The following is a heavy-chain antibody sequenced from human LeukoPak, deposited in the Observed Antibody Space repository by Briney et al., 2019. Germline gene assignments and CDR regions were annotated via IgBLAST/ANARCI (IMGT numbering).Heavy chain of an antibody. CDR2: IYYSGST. J-gene: IGHJ6*02. V-gene: IGHV4-59*01. Sequence: SETLSLTCTVSGGSISSYYWSWIRQPPGKGLEWIGYIYYSGSTNYNPSLKSRVTISVDTSKNQFSLKLSSVTAADTAVYYCARALHSSGWYPLDYWYYYGMDVWGQGTTVTVSS. D-gene: IGHD6-19*01. CDR1: GGSISSYY. CDR3: ARALHSSGWYPLDYWYYYGMDV.